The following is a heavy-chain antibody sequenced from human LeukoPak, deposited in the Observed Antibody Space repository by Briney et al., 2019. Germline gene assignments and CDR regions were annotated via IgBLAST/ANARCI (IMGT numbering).Heavy chain of an antibody. Sequence: GGSLRLSCAASGFTFSSYGMHWVRQAPGKGLEWVAFIRYDGSNKYYADSVKGRFTISRDNSKNTLYLQMNSLRAEDTAVYYCAKDAPGNYYDSSGYPDYWGQGTLVTVSS. CDR1: GFTFSSYG. V-gene: IGHV3-30*02. CDR3: AKDAPGNYYDSSGYPDY. J-gene: IGHJ4*02. D-gene: IGHD3-22*01. CDR2: IRYDGSNK.